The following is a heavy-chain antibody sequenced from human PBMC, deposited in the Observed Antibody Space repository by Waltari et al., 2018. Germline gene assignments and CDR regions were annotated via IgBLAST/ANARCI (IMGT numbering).Heavy chain of an antibody. Sequence: EVPLLESGGGLVQPGGSLRLSCAASGFTFSSYAMRWVRQAPGKGLEWVSVIYSGGSTYYADAVKGRFTISRDNSKNTLYLQMNSLRAEDTAVYYCAKVSLEYFDYWGQGTLVTVSS. J-gene: IGHJ4*02. V-gene: IGHV3-23*03. CDR1: GFTFSSYA. CDR3: AKVSLEYFDY. CDR2: IYSGGST.